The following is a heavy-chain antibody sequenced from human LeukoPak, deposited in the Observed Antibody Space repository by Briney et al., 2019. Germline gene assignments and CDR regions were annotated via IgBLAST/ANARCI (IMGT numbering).Heavy chain of an antibody. D-gene: IGHD3-22*01. J-gene: IGHJ4*02. V-gene: IGHV6-1*01. CDR2: TYYRSKWFN. CDR3: ARLRGNYDPKQPFDY. CDR1: GDSVSSNSAA. Sequence: SQTLSLTCAISGDSVSSNSAAWHWIRQSPSRGLEWLGTTYYRSKWFNGYAASVKSRITINADTSKNQFSLKLSSVTAADTAVYYCARLRGNYDPKQPFDYWGQGTLVTVSS.